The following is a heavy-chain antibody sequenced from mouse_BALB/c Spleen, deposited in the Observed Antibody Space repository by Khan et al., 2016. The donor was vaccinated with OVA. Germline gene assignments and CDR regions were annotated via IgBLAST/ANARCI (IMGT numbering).Heavy chain of an antibody. CDR2: ISYSGNT. D-gene: IGHD2-3*01. CDR1: GYSITSDYA. CDR3: ARVDGGDFDY. Sequence: EVQLVESGPGLVKPSQSLSLTCTVTGYSITSDYAWNWIRQFPGNKLEWMGSISYSGNTNYNPSLKSRISITRDPTKNQFFLQLNSVTIEDTATYYCARVDGGDFDYWGQGTTLTVAS. J-gene: IGHJ2*01. V-gene: IGHV3-2*02.